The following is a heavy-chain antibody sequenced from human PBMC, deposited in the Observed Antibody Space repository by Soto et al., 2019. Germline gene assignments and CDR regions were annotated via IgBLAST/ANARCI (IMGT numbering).Heavy chain of an antibody. CDR1: GGTFSSYA. Sequence: ASVKVSCKASGGTFSSYAISWLRQAPGRGLEWMGGIIPIFGTANYAQKFQGRVTITADKSTSTAYMELSSLRSEDTAVYYCARARYSSGWSDYYYGMDVWGQGTTVTVSS. D-gene: IGHD6-19*01. CDR2: IIPIFGTA. J-gene: IGHJ6*02. V-gene: IGHV1-69*06. CDR3: ARARYSSGWSDYYYGMDV.